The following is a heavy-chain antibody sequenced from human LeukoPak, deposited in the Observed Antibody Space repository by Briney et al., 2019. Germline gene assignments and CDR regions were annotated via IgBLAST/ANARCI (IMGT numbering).Heavy chain of an antibody. CDR1: GGSFSGYY. CDR3: ARLVPFSYDILTGYPSDY. Sequence: SETLSLTCAVYGGSFSGYYWSWIRQPPGKGLEWIGEINHSGSTNYNPSLKSRVTISVDTSKNQFSLKLSSVTAADTAVYYCARLVPFSYDILTGYPSDYWGQGTLVTVSS. J-gene: IGHJ4*02. CDR2: INHSGST. V-gene: IGHV4-34*01. D-gene: IGHD3-9*01.